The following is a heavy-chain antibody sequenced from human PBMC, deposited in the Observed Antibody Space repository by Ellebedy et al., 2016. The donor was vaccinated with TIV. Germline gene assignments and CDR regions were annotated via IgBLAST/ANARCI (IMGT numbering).Heavy chain of an antibody. Sequence: PGGSLRLSCAASGFTFSDYYMSWIRQAPGKGLEWVSSISSSGSTIYYADSVKGRFTISRDNAKNSLYLQMNSLRAEDTAVYYCASGSRVVTATPSSLDPWGQGTLVTVSS. CDR3: ASGSRVVTATPSSLDP. J-gene: IGHJ5*02. D-gene: IGHD2-21*02. CDR2: ISSSGSTI. CDR1: GFTFSDYY. V-gene: IGHV3-11*04.